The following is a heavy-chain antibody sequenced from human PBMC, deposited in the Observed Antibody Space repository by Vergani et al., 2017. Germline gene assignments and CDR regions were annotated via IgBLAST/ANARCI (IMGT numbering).Heavy chain of an antibody. J-gene: IGHJ5*02. D-gene: IGHD3-10*01. CDR3: ARGNYYGSGTYVDP. CDR2: IYSGDET. V-gene: IGHV3-66*02. CDR1: GSTVSGNY. Sequence: ELQLVESGGGLVQPGGSLSLSCAALGSTVSGNYMTWARQAPGKGLEWVSHIYSGDETYYADSAKGRVTISRDTSKNTLHLQINNRRVEDTAVYYCARGNYYGSGTYVDPWGQGTLVTVSS.